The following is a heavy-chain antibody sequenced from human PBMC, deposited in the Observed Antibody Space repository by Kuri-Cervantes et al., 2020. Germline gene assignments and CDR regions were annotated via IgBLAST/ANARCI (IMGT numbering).Heavy chain of an antibody. J-gene: IGHJ4*02. CDR3: AGSISHYYDSSPLV. V-gene: IGHV4-30-2*01. CDR2: IYHSGST. CDR1: GGSISSGGYS. Sequence: SETLSLTCAVSGGSISSGGYSWSWIRQPPGKGLEWIGYIYHSGSTYYNPSLKSRVTISVDRSKNQFSLKLSSVTAADTAVYYCAGSISHYYDSSPLVRGQGTLVTVSS. D-gene: IGHD3-22*01.